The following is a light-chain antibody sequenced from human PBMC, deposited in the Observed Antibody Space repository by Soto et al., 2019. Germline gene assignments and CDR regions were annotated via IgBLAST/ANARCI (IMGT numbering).Light chain of an antibody. V-gene: IGKV3-15*01. CDR2: DAS. CDR3: LQYSTWPPLYS. CDR1: QSVSSY. Sequence: EIVMTQSPATLSVSLGERVTVSCRASQSVSSYLAWYQQKPGQAPRLLISDASTRATDIPDRFSGSGSGTDFTLTISSLQSTDLAVYYCLQYSTWPPLYSFGQGTKLEIK. J-gene: IGKJ2*01.